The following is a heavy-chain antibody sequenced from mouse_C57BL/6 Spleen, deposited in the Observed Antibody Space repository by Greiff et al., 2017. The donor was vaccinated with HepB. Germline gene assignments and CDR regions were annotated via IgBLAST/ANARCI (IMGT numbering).Heavy chain of an antibody. CDR3: ARGDYGWFAY. CDR2: INPNNGGT. CDR1: GYTFTDYY. V-gene: IGHV1-26*01. Sequence: EVKLQQSGPELVKPGASVKISCKASGYTFTDYYMNWVKQSHGKSLEWIGDINPNNGGTSYNQKFKGKATLTVDKSSSTAYMELRSLTSEDSAVYYCARGDYGWFAYWGQGTLVTVSA. J-gene: IGHJ3*01. D-gene: IGHD2-4*01.